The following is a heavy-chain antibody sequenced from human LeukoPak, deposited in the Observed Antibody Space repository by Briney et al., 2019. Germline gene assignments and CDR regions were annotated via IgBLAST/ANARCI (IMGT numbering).Heavy chain of an antibody. D-gene: IGHD5-24*01. CDR1: GGSISSYY. V-gene: IGHV4-59*01. Sequence: SETLSLTCTVSGGSISSYYWSWIRQPPGKGLEWIGYIYYSGSTNYNPSLKSRVTISVDMSKNQFSLKLSSVTAADTAVYYCARSAEMFAFDIWGQGTMVTVSS. J-gene: IGHJ3*02. CDR2: IYYSGST. CDR3: ARSAEMFAFDI.